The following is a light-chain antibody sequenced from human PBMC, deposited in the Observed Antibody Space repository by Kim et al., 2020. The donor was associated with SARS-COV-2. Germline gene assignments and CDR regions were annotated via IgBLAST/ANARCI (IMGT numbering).Light chain of an antibody. CDR1: QSVGSK. CDR3: EQYSNWPSIT. Sequence: SPGEKATPPCRASQSVGSKLAWYQQKPGQAPRLLINGASTRATGIPARLSGSGSGTEFTLTISSLQSEDFAVYYCEQYSNWPSITFGQGTRLEIK. V-gene: IGKV3-15*01. CDR2: GAS. J-gene: IGKJ5*01.